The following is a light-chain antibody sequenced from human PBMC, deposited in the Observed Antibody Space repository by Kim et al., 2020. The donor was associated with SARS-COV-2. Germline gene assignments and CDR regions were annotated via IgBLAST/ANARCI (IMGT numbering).Light chain of an antibody. J-gene: IGLJ1*01. Sequence: QSALTQPASVSGSPGQSITISCTGTSSDVGGYNYVSWYQQHPGKAPKLMIYDVSKRPSGVSNRFSGSKSGNTASLTISGLQAEDEADYYCSSYTSSSTVYNYVFGTGTKVTVL. CDR1: SSDVGGYNY. CDR3: SSYTSSSTVYNYV. V-gene: IGLV2-14*01. CDR2: DVS.